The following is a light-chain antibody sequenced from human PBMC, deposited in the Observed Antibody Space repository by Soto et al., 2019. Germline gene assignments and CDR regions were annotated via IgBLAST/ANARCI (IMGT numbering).Light chain of an antibody. Sequence: EIVMMQSPATLSVSPGERATLSCRASQSVSSYLAWYQHKPGQAPRLLIYGASTRATGIPARFSGSGSGTEFTLTISSLQSEDFAVYYCQQYNNWPPLTFGGGTKVEIK. CDR2: GAS. V-gene: IGKV3-15*01. CDR1: QSVSSY. J-gene: IGKJ4*01. CDR3: QQYNNWPPLT.